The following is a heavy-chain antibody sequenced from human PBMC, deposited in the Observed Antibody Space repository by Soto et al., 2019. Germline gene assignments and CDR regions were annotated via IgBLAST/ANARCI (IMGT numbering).Heavy chain of an antibody. D-gene: IGHD1-26*01. CDR1: GFTFSIFS. CDR2: IDSRTTTI. CDR3: ARQTWDYHPSNFDY. Sequence: GGSLRLSCAASGFTFSIFSMNWVRQAPGKGLEWVSYIDSRTTTIYYADSVKGRFTISRDNARNSLYLQMNSLRDEDTAVYYCARQTWDYHPSNFDYWGLGTLVTVSS. V-gene: IGHV3-48*02. J-gene: IGHJ4*02.